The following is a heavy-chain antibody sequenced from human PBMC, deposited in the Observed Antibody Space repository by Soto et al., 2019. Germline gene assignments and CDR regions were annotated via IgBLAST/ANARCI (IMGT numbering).Heavy chain of an antibody. CDR2: IYHSGST. CDR3: ARDQVDCSGGSCYRNYGMDV. V-gene: IGHV4-4*02. D-gene: IGHD2-15*01. CDR1: GGSMRSSNW. Sequence: SEARSLTCAVSGGSMRSSNWWGWVRQPPGKGLEWIGEIYHSGSTNYTPSLKSRVTISVDKSKNQFSLKLSSVTAADTAVYYCARDQVDCSGGSCYRNYGMDVWGQGTTVT. J-gene: IGHJ6*02.